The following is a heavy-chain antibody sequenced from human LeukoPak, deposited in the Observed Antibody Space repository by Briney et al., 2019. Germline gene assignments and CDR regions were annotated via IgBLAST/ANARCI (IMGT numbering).Heavy chain of an antibody. CDR2: INPNSGGT. Sequence: ASVKVSCKASGYTFTGYYMHWVRQAPGQGLEWMGWINPNSGGTNYAQKFQGRVTMTRDTSISTAYMELSRLRSDDTAVYYCARDQEPYYYGSGSQLRYYYMDVWGKGTTVTVSS. D-gene: IGHD3-10*01. J-gene: IGHJ6*03. CDR3: ARDQEPYYYGSGSQLRYYYMDV. V-gene: IGHV1-2*02. CDR1: GYTFTGYY.